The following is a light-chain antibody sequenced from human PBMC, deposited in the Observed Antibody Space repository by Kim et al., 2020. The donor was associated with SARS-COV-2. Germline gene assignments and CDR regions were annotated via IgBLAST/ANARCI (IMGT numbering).Light chain of an antibody. CDR1: NIGSKS. CDR3: QVWDSSSDHVV. J-gene: IGLJ2*01. CDR2: YDS. Sequence: APGKTARITCGGNNIGSKSVHWYQQKPGQAPVLVISYDSDRPSGIPERFSGSNSGDTATLTISRVEAGDEADYYCQVWDSSSDHVVFGGGTQLTVL. V-gene: IGLV3-21*04.